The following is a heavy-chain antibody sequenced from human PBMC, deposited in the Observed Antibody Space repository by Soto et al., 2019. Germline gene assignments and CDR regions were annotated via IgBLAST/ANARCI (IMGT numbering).Heavy chain of an antibody. V-gene: IGHV3-23*01. J-gene: IGHJ4*02. CDR3: AKGIGVAGTVSYFDY. CDR2: ISGSGGST. D-gene: IGHD6-19*01. CDR1: GFTFSSYA. Sequence: GALRLSCAASGFTFSSYAMSWVRQAPGKGLEWVSAISGSGGSTYYADSVKGRFTISRDNSKNTLYLQMNSLRAEDTAVYYCAKGIGVAGTVSYFDYWGQGTLVTVSS.